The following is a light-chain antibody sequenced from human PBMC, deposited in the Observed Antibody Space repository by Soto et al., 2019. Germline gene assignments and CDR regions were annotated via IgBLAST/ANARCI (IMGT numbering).Light chain of an antibody. J-gene: IGKJ1*01. CDR3: QQHGSSPRS. V-gene: IGKV3-20*01. CDR2: GAS. CDR1: QSLSSTY. Sequence: EIVLTQSPGTLSLSPGERATLSCRASQSLSSTYLAWYQHKLGQAPRLLIYGASSKASGIPDRFSGSGSGTDFTLTISRLELEDFGVYYCQQHGSSPRSLGPGPKVDIK.